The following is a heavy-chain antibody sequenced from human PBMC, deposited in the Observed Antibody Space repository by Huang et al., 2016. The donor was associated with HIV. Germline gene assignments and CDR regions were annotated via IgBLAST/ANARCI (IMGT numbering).Heavy chain of an antibody. Sequence: QVQLVQSGSELKKPGASVKVSCKASGFTFTSYAMNWVRQAPGQGLAWMGWINPNTGNPTYAQGCTGRFVFSLETSVSTAYLQISSLKAEDTAVYYCARGLYSSSWAPFDYRGQGTLVTVSS. CDR2: INPNTGNP. CDR1: GFTFTSYA. D-gene: IGHD6-13*01. J-gene: IGHJ4*02. CDR3: ARGLYSSSWAPFDY. V-gene: IGHV7-4-1*02.